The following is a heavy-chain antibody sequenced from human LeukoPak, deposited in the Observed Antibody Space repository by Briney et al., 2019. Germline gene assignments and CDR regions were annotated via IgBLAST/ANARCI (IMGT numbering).Heavy chain of an antibody. V-gene: IGHV3-48*03. CDR1: GFTFSSYE. Sequence: GGSLRLSCAASGFTFSSYEMNWVRQAPGKGLEWVSYISSSGSTIYYADSVKGRFTISRDNAKNSLYLQMNSLRAEDTAVYYCAGTDGSGYYPPTWGQGTLVTVSS. CDR3: AGTDGSGYYPPT. D-gene: IGHD3-22*01. J-gene: IGHJ5*02. CDR2: ISSSGSTI.